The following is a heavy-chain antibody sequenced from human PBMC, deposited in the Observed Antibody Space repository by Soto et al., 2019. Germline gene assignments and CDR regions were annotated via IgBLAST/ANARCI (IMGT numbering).Heavy chain of an antibody. D-gene: IGHD1-26*01. J-gene: IGHJ6*02. CDR3: ARVSGSYYYGMDV. Sequence: SETLSLTCAVSCGSISSSNWWSWVRQPPGKGLEWIGEIYHSGSTNYNPSLKSRVTISVDKSKNQFSLKLSSVTAADTAVYYCARVSGSYYYGMDVWGQGTTVTSP. V-gene: IGHV4-4*02. CDR2: IYHSGST. CDR1: CGSISSSNW.